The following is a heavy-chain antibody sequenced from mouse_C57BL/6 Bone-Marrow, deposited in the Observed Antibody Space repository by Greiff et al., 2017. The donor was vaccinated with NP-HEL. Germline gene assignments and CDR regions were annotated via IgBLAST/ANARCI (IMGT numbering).Heavy chain of an antibody. CDR3: ARRITTVVAKGFFDY. CDR2: IYPRSGNT. Sequence: QVQLQQSGAELARPGASVKLSCKASGYTFTSYGISWVKQRTGQGLEWIGEIYPRSGNTYYNEKFKGKATLTADKSSSTAYMELRSLTSEDSAVYFCARRITTVVAKGFFDYWGQGTTLTVSS. CDR1: GYTFTSYG. J-gene: IGHJ2*01. D-gene: IGHD1-1*01. V-gene: IGHV1-81*01.